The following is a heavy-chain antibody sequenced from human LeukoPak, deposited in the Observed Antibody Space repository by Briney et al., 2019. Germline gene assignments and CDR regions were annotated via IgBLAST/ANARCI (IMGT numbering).Heavy chain of an antibody. Sequence: GASVKVSCKASGYTFTSYGISWVRQAPGQRLEWMGWISPYNGNTNYAQRLQGRVTMTTDTSTSTAYMEVRSLRSDDTAVYYCARDGGYCSVTNCYSAWFDPWGQGTLVTVSS. CDR2: ISPYNGNT. D-gene: IGHD2-15*01. J-gene: IGHJ5*02. CDR3: ARDGGYCSVTNCYSAWFDP. V-gene: IGHV1-18*01. CDR1: GYTFTSYG.